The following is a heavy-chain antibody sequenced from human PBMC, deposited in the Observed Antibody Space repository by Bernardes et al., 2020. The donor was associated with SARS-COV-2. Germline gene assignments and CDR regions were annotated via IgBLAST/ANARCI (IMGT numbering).Heavy chain of an antibody. Sequence: ASVKVSCKASGYTFTGYYMHWVRQAPGQRLEWMGWINPNTGGTNYVQKFQGRVTMTRDTSITTAYMELSWLGSDDTAIYYCARTRTTISTTGIPVDYWGQGTLVTVSS. V-gene: IGHV1-2*02. CDR1: GYTFTGYY. CDR2: INPNTGGT. CDR3: ARTRTTISTTGIPVDY. J-gene: IGHJ4*02. D-gene: IGHD2-21*02.